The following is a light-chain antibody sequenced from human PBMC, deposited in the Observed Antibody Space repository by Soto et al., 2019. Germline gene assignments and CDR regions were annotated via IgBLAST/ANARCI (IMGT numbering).Light chain of an antibody. V-gene: IGLV1-40*01. J-gene: IGLJ1*01. CDR3: QSYDSSQGGNYV. CDR2: GST. Sequence: AGCDAHWFQQVPGTAPKLLIYGSTNRPSGVPDRFSGSKSGTSASLAITGLQAEDEADYYCQSYDSSQGGNYVFGTGTRSPS. CDR1: AGCD.